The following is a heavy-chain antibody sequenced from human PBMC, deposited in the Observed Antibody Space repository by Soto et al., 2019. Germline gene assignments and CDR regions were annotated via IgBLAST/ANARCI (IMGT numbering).Heavy chain of an antibody. CDR3: ARHGRNYSSSWYNWFDP. V-gene: IGHV4-39*01. CDR1: GGSISSSSYY. J-gene: IGHJ5*02. Sequence: QLQLQEAGPGLVKPSATLSLTCTVSGGSISSSSYYWGWIRQPPGKGLEWIGSIYYSGSTYYNPSLKSRVTISVDTSKNQFSLKLRSVTAADTAVYYCARHGRNYSSSWYNWFDPWGQGTLVTGFS. CDR2: IYYSGST. D-gene: IGHD6-13*01.